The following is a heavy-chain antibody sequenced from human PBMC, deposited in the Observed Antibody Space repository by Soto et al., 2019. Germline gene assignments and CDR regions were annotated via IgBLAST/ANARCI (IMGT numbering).Heavy chain of an antibody. CDR1: GSGFTFSNYD. CDR2: ISTDGETT. J-gene: IGHJ5*02. Sequence: EVQLLESGGGLVQPGGSLRLSCAASGSGFTFSNYDMTWVRQAPGRGLEWVSVISTDGETTNYADSVQGRFTISRDNSRNTLYLQMNSLRVDDSARYYCAQYTCTTSSCNRWFDPWGQGTLVTVSS. CDR3: AQYTCTTSSCNRWFDP. D-gene: IGHD2-2*02. V-gene: IGHV3-23*01.